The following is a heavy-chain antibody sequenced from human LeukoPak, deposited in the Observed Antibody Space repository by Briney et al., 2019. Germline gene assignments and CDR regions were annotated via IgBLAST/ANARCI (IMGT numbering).Heavy chain of an antibody. V-gene: IGHV3-30*18. Sequence: PVGSLRLSCGDPGFTFSSNVMHWGRQAPGKGLGRVSVISYDGSKEYYADSVKGRFTISRDNSKNTLYLQMNSLRPEDTAVYYCAKGLATRCVRCKLPDYWGQGTLVTVSS. CDR2: ISYDGSKE. D-gene: IGHD2-2*01. CDR1: GFTFSSNV. J-gene: IGHJ4*02. CDR3: AKGLATRCVRCKLPDY.